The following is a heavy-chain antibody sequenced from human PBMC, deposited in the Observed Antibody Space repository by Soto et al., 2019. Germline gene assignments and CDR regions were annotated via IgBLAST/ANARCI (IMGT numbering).Heavy chain of an antibody. Sequence: GGSLRLSCTASGFNTRFYSMSWVRQTPGKGPEWVAALSRSGGATYYADSVRGRFTISRDASKDTLFLQMSNLRAEDTALYYCSKGEMSTIRNSFDPWGQGTLVTVSS. CDR2: LSRSGGAT. D-gene: IGHD1-7*01. V-gene: IGHV3-23*01. CDR3: SKGEMSTIRNSFDP. CDR1: GFNTRFYS. J-gene: IGHJ5*02.